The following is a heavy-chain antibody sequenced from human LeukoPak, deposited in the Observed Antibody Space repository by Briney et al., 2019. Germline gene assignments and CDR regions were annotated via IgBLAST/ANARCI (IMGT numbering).Heavy chain of an antibody. J-gene: IGHJ4*02. CDR1: GFTFSSYA. D-gene: IGHD3-9*01. Sequence: GGSLRLSCAASGFTFSSYAMSWVRQVPGKGLEWVSAISGSGGSTYYADSVKGRFTISRDNSKSTLYLQMNSLRAEDTAVYYCAKDVLELYDIYDYWGQGTLVTVSS. CDR3: AKDVLELYDIYDY. V-gene: IGHV3-23*01. CDR2: ISGSGGST.